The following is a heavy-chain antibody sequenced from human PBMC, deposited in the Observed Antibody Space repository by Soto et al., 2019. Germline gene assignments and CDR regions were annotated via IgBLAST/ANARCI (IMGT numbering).Heavy chain of an antibody. V-gene: IGHV1-69*02. J-gene: IGHJ4*02. CDR3: ARALSRAHFDY. CDR1: GGTFSSYT. CDR2: IIPILGIA. Sequence: QVQLVQSGAEVKKPGSSVKVSCKASGGTFSSYTISWVRQVPGQGLEWMGRIIPILGIANYAQKFQGRVTITADKSTSTAYMELSSLRSEDTAVYYCARALSRAHFDYWGQGTLVTVSS.